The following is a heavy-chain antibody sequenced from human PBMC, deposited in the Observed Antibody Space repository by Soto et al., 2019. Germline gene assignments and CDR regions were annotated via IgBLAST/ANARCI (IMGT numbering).Heavy chain of an antibody. CDR3: ASHPDYGDYTYNWFDP. Sequence: QVQLVQSGDEVKKPGASVKVSCKASGYTFTSYGISWVRQAPGQGLEWMGWISAYNGNTNYAQKLQGRVTMTTDTSTSTAYMDLRSLRSDDTAVYYCASHPDYGDYTYNWFDPWGQGTLVSVSS. V-gene: IGHV1-18*01. J-gene: IGHJ5*02. D-gene: IGHD4-17*01. CDR1: GYTFTSYG. CDR2: ISAYNGNT.